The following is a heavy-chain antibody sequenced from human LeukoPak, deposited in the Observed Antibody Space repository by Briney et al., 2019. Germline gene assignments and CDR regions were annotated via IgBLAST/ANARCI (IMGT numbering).Heavy chain of an antibody. D-gene: IGHD6-19*01. J-gene: IGHJ6*03. Sequence: GGSLRLSCAASGFTFSSYGMHWVRQAPGKGLEWVAVISYDGSNKYYADSVKGRFTISRDNSKNTLYLQMNSLRAEDTAVYYCAKHCIAVAGTEIYYYYYYMDVWGKGTTVTVSS. CDR2: ISYDGSNK. CDR1: GFTFSSYG. V-gene: IGHV3-30*18. CDR3: AKHCIAVAGTEIYYYYYYMDV.